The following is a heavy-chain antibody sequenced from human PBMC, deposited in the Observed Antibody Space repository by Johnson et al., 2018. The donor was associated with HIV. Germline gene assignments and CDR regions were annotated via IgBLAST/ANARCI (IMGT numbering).Heavy chain of an antibody. Sequence: VQLVESGGGLVQPGRSLRLSCAASGFTFGDYAMHWVRQAPGQGLEWVSGISWITGSIGYADSVTGRFTISRDNAKNSLYLQMNSLRGEDTALYYCAKDMASDYAHAFDIWGQGTMVTVSS. J-gene: IGHJ3*02. D-gene: IGHD4-17*01. V-gene: IGHV3-9*01. CDR3: AKDMASDYAHAFDI. CDR1: GFTFGDYA. CDR2: ISWITGSI.